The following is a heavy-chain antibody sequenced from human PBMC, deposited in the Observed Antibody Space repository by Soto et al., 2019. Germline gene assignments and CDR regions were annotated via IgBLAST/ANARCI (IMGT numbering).Heavy chain of an antibody. J-gene: IGHJ6*02. CDR1: GFTFSSYA. Sequence: GGSLRLSCAASGFTFSSYAMSWVRQAPGKGLEWVSAISGSGGSTYYADSVKGRFTISRDNSKNTLYLQMNSLRAEDTAVYYCAKSHIVVVVAATGHGMDVWGQGTTVTVSS. CDR3: AKSHIVVVVAATGHGMDV. V-gene: IGHV3-23*01. CDR2: ISGSGGST. D-gene: IGHD2-15*01.